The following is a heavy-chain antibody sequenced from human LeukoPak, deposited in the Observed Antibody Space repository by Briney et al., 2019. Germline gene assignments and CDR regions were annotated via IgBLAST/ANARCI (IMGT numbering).Heavy chain of an antibody. D-gene: IGHD4-11*01. CDR3: ARRVRSADYRLDY. CDR2: ISPSGNT. Sequence: PSETLSLTCAVYGGSFTIYSWTWIRQPPGKSLEWVGEISPSGNTQYNPSLKSRVTISLDASKSQFYLKLNTVTAADTAVYYCARRVRSADYRLDYWGQGTLVTVSS. CDR1: GGSFTIYS. V-gene: IGHV4-34*01. J-gene: IGHJ4*02.